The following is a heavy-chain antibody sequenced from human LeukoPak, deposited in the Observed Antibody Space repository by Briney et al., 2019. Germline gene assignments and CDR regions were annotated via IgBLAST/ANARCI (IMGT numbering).Heavy chain of an antibody. V-gene: IGHV3-7*01. CDR3: AREDRQSIAAAGPFDY. CDR1: GFTFSNYW. Sequence: GGSLRLSCAASGFTFSNYWMTWVRQAPGKGLEWVANINQHGSDKYYVDSVKGRFTISRGNAKRSVYLQMNRLRADDTAVYYCAREDRQSIAAAGPFDYWGQGILVAVSS. J-gene: IGHJ4*02. CDR2: INQHGSDK. D-gene: IGHD6-13*01.